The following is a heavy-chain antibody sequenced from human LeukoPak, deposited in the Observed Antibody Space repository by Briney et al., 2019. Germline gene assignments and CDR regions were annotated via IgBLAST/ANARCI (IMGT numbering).Heavy chain of an antibody. CDR1: GFTFSSYA. J-gene: IGHJ4*02. V-gene: IGHV3-23*01. Sequence: GGSLRLSCAASGFTFSSYAMSWVRQAPGKGLEWVSAISGSGGSTYYADSVKGRFTISRDNSKNTLYLQMNSLRAEDTAVYYCAKDLYYYDSSGYYTVLSYYFDYWGQGTLVTLSS. CDR2: ISGSGGST. D-gene: IGHD3-22*01. CDR3: AKDLYYYDSSGYYTVLSYYFDY.